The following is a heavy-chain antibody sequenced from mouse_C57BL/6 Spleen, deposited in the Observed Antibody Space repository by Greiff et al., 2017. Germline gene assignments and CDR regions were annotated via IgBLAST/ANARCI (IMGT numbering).Heavy chain of an antibody. Sequence: EVQLQQSGAELVRPGASVKLSCTASGFTFTDYYMHWVKQRPEQGLEWIGRIDPKDGDTEYAPKFQGKATMTADTSSNTAYLQLSSLTSEDTSDYYGTNPCEGYRDWAMDDWGQGTSVTVSS. CDR3: TNPCEGYRDWAMDD. CDR2: IDPKDGDT. CDR1: GFTFTDYY. J-gene: IGHJ4*01. D-gene: IGHD2-3*01. V-gene: IGHV14-1*01.